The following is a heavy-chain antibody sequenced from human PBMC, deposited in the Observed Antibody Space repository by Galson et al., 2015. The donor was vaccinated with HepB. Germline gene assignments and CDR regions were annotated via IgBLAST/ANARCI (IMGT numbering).Heavy chain of an antibody. CDR3: ARGRRKYCSGGSCYTNWFDP. J-gene: IGHJ5*02. CDR2: IYYSGST. Sequence: ISSGDYYWSWIRQPPGKGLEWIGYIYYSGSTYYNPSLKSRVTISIDTSKNQFSLKLSSVTATDTAVYYCARGRRKYCSGGSCYTNWFDPWGQGTLVTVSS. CDR1: ISSGDYY. V-gene: IGHV4-30-4*01. D-gene: IGHD2-15*01.